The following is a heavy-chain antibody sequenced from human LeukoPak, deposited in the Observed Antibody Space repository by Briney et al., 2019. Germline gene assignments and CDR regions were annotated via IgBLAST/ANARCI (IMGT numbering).Heavy chain of an antibody. CDR3: ARHWGFYYYMDV. CDR2: INPNSGGT. V-gene: IGHV1-2*02. CDR1: GYTFTGYY. J-gene: IGHJ6*03. Sequence: ASVKVSCKASGYTFTGYYMHWVRQAPGQGLEWMGWINPNSGGTNYAQKFQGRVTMTRDTSISTAYMELSRLRSDDTAVYYCARHWGFYYYMDVWGKGTTVTVSS. D-gene: IGHD7-27*01.